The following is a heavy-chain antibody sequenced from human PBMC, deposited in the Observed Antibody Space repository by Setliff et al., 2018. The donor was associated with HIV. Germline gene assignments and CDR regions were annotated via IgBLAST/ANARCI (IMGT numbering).Heavy chain of an antibody. CDR1: GGSISSSSDY. V-gene: IGHV4-39*02. CDR3: ATDWASGWFRGYYFDR. D-gene: IGHD6-19*01. Sequence: PSETLSLTCTVSGGSISSSSDYWGWIRQPPGKGLEWIGSFYHSGITISYADSVKGRFTISRDNAKNSLYLHMTSLRVEDTAVYYCATDWASGWFRGYYFDRWGQGTLVTVSS. CDR2: FYHSGIT. J-gene: IGHJ4*02.